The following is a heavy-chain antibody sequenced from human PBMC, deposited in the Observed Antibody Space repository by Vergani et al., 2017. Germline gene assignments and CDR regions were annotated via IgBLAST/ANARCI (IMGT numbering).Heavy chain of an antibody. V-gene: IGHV1-18*04. CDR3: AREQWLPIDYFDY. D-gene: IGHD6-19*01. CDR1: GYSFTSYG. Sequence: QDPLVQSGAEMRRPGASVKVSCKASGYSFTSYGINWVRQAPGQGLEWLGWISTYNGHTNYAQKFQDRVTLTTDTSTDTAFLEVTSLRSDDTAVYYCAREQWLPIDYFDYWGQGTLVTVSS. CDR2: ISTYNGHT. J-gene: IGHJ4*02.